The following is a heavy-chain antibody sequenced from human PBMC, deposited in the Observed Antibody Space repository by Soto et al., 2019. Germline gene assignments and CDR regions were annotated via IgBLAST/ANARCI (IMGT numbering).Heavy chain of an antibody. Sequence: QVQLQESGPGLVKPSETLSLTCTVSGGSISSYYWSWIRQPPGKGLEWIGYIYYSGSTNYNPSLKSRVTISVDTSKNQFSLKLSSVTAADTAVYYYARHERMKVLLRFLEWSNIGGDNWFDPWGQGTLVTVSS. V-gene: IGHV4-59*08. CDR3: ARHERMKVLLRFLEWSNIGGDNWFDP. J-gene: IGHJ5*02. D-gene: IGHD3-3*01. CDR1: GGSISSYY. CDR2: IYYSGST.